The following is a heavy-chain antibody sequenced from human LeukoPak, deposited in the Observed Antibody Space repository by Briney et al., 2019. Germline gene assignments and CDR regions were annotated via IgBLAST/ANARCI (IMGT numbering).Heavy chain of an antibody. CDR3: ARVVDVNSYGLFDY. J-gene: IGHJ4*02. Sequence: GASVKVSCKASGYTFTSYAMHWVRQAPGQRLEWMGWINAGNGNTKYSRKFQGRVTITRDTSASTAYMELSSLRSEDTAVYYCARVVDVNSYGLFDYWGQGTLVTVSS. CDR2: INAGNGNT. CDR1: GYTFTSYA. D-gene: IGHD5-18*01. V-gene: IGHV1-3*01.